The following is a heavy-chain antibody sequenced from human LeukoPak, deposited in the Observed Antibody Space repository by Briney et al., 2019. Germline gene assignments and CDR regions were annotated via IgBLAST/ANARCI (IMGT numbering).Heavy chain of an antibody. CDR1: GYSFTSYW. CDR3: ASPPARECTSISCPLSY. D-gene: IGHD2-2*01. V-gene: IGHV5-51*01. Sequence: GESLKISCKGSGYSFTSYWIGWVRQMPGKGLEWMGIIYPGDSDTRYSPSFQGQVTISADKSISTAYLQWGSLKASDTAMYYCASPPARECTSISCPLSYWGQGTLVTVSS. CDR2: IYPGDSDT. J-gene: IGHJ4*02.